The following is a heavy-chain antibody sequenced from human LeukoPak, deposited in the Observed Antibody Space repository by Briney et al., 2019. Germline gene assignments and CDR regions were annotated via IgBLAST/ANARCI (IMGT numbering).Heavy chain of an antibody. V-gene: IGHV3-7*01. CDR1: GFTFSSYW. D-gene: IGHD2-15*01. Sequence: PGGSLRLSCAASGFTFSSYWMSWVRQAPGKGLEWVANIKQDGSEKYYVDSVKGRFTISRDNAKNSLYLQMNSLRAEDTAVYYCAADSFPYYFDYWGQGTLVTVSS. CDR2: IKQDGSEK. J-gene: IGHJ4*02. CDR3: AADSFPYYFDY.